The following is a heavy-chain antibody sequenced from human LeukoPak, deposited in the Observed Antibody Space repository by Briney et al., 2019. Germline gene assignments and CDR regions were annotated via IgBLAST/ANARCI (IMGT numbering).Heavy chain of an antibody. V-gene: IGHV1-2*02. CDR3: ARIAVAGGYYFDY. CDR1: GYTFTGYY. J-gene: IGHJ4*02. CDR2: INPNSGGT. D-gene: IGHD6-19*01. Sequence: GASVKVSCKASGYTFTGYYMHWVRQAPGQGLEWMGWINPNSGGTNYAQKFQGRVTMTRDTSISTAYMELSRLRSDDTAVYYCARIAVAGGYYFDYWGQGTLVTVSS.